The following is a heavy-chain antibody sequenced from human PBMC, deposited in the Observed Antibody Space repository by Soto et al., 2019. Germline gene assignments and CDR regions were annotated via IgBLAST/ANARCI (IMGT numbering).Heavy chain of an antibody. J-gene: IGHJ5*02. CDR3: AKDTLPITMVRGVIINGNWFDP. CDR2: ISGSGGTT. Sequence: GGSLRLSCVASGFTFENYAMSWVRQAPGKGLEWVSAISGSGGTTYYSDSVKGRFTISRDNSKNTLYLQMNSLRAEDTAVYYCAKDTLPITMVRGVIINGNWFDPWGQGTLVTVSS. CDR1: GFTFENYA. V-gene: IGHV3-23*01. D-gene: IGHD3-10*01.